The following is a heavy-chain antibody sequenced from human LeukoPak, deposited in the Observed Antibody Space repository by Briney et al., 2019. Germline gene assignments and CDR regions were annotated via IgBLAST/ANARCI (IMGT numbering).Heavy chain of an antibody. Sequence: SVKVSCKASGGTFSSYAISWVRQAPGQGLEWMGGIIPIFGTANYAQKFQGRVTMTRDTSTSTVYMELSSLRSEDTAVYYCARAPEVEMATIGYWGQGTLVTVSS. V-gene: IGHV1-69*05. CDR2: IIPIFGTA. CDR3: ARAPEVEMATIGY. D-gene: IGHD5-24*01. CDR1: GGTFSSYA. J-gene: IGHJ4*02.